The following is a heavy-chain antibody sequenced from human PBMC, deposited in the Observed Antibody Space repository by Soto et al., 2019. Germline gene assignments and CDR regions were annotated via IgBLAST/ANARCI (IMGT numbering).Heavy chain of an antibody. V-gene: IGHV1-69*01. Sequence: QVQLVQSGAEVKKPGSSVKVSCKASGGTFSSYAISWVRQAPGQGLEWMGGIIPIFGTANYAQKFQGRVTITADESTSTDYMELSSLRSEDTAVYYCARGVGDGDYYYYYGMDVWGQGTTVTVSS. CDR2: IIPIFGTA. CDR1: GGTFSSYA. D-gene: IGHD4-17*01. J-gene: IGHJ6*02. CDR3: ARGVGDGDYYYYYGMDV.